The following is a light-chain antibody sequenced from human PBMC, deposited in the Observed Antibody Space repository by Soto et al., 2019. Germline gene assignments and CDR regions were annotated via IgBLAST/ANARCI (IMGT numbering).Light chain of an antibody. CDR2: EVS. CDR1: SSNIGNNY. J-gene: IGLJ2*01. V-gene: IGLV2-14*01. CDR3: SSYTSSSTL. Sequence: QSVLTQPPSVSAAPGQKVTISCSGSSSNIGNNYVSWYQQHPGKAPKLMIYEVSNRPSGVSNRFSGSKSGNTASLTISGLQAEDEADYYCSSYTSSSTLLGGGTKLTVL.